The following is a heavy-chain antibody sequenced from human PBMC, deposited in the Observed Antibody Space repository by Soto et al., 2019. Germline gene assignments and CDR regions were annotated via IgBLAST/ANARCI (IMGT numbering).Heavy chain of an antibody. CDR3: LGSGWYEGWFDP. V-gene: IGHV4-39*01. CDR2: IYYSGST. J-gene: IGHJ5*02. D-gene: IGHD6-19*01. CDR1: GGSISSSSYY. Sequence: QLQLQESGPGLVKPSETLSLTCTVSGGSISSSSYYWGWIRQPPGKGLEWIGSIYYSGSTYYNPSLKSRASISVDTSKNQFSLKLSSVPAADTAVYYCLGSGWYEGWFDPWGQGTLVTVSS.